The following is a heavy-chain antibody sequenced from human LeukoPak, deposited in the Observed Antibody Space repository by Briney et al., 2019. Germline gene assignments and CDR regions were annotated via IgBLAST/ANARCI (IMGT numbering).Heavy chain of an antibody. D-gene: IGHD3-22*01. J-gene: IGHJ4*02. CDR2: INWNGGST. Sequence: GGSLRLSCAASGFTFDDYGMSWVRQAPGKGLEWVSGINWNGGSTGYADSVKGRFTISRDNAKNSLYLQMNSLRAEDTALYYRARGGYYYDSSGYYYVFDYWGQGTLVTVSS. CDR1: GFTFDDYG. CDR3: ARGGYYYDSSGYYYVFDY. V-gene: IGHV3-20*04.